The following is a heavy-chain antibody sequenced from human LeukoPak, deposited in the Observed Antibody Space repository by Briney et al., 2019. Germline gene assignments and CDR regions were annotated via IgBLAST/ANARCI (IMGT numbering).Heavy chain of an antibody. CDR1: GFTFSSYW. D-gene: IGHD6-19*01. CDR3: GKDRGYSSGLFDY. V-gene: IGHV3-23*01. CDR2: ISAGDGST. Sequence: PGGSLRLSCAASGFTFSSYWMSWVRQAPGKGLEWVSAISAGDGSTYYADSVKGRFTISRDNSKNTLYLQMNSLRAEDTALYYCGKDRGYSSGLFDYWGQGTLVTVSS. J-gene: IGHJ4*02.